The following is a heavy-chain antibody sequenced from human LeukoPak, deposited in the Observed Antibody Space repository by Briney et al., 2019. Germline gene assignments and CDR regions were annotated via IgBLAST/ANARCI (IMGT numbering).Heavy chain of an antibody. Sequence: SSETLSLTCTVSGGSISSSSYYWGWIRQPPGKGLEWIGSIYYSGNTYYNPSLKSRVTISVDTSKNQFSLKLSSVTAADTSVYSCARHVYDAYSYGFSVQHAFDMWGQGTMVTVSS. CDR1: GGSISSSSYY. CDR3: ARHVYDAYSYGFSVQHAFDM. V-gene: IGHV4-39*01. D-gene: IGHD5-18*01. J-gene: IGHJ3*02. CDR2: IYYSGNT.